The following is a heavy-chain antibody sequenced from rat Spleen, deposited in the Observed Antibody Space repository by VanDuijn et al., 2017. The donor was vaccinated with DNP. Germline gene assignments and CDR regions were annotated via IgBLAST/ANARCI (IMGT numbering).Heavy chain of an antibody. D-gene: IGHD1-2*01. CDR1: GFTFSDYF. CDR2: ISYDGSST. CDR3: ARRPTIGDFDY. J-gene: IGHJ2*01. Sequence: EVQLVESDGGLVQPGGSLKLSCAASGFTFSDYFMAWVRQAPTKGLEWVATISYDGSSTYYRDSVKGRFTISRDNAKSTLYLQMDSLRSEDTASYYCARRPTIGDFDYWGQGVMVTVSS. V-gene: IGHV5-29*01.